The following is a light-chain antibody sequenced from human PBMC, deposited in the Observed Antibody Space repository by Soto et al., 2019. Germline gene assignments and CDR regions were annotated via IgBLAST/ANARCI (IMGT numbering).Light chain of an antibody. CDR2: DAS. CDR1: QDISNY. Sequence: DLQMTQSPSSLSASVGDRVTITCQASQDISNYLNWYQQKPGKAPKLLIYDASNLETGVPSRFSGSGSGTDFTFTISSLQPEDIATYYCQQYDNLLMYTFGQGTKLEIK. CDR3: QQYDNLLMYT. V-gene: IGKV1-33*01. J-gene: IGKJ2*01.